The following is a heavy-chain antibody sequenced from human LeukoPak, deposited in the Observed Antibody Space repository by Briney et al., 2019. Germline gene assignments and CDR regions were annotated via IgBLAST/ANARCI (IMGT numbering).Heavy chain of an antibody. CDR1: GFTFSTYA. D-gene: IGHD3-22*01. CDR3: AKDGRGSGYFPDY. CDR2: IYSSGST. V-gene: IGHV3-NL1*01. Sequence: GGSLRLSCAASGFTFSTYAMHWVRQAPGKGLEWVSVIYSSGSTYYADSVKGRFTISRDNSKNTLYLQMNSLRPEDSAVHYCAKDGRGSGYFPDYWGQGTLVTVSS. J-gene: IGHJ4*02.